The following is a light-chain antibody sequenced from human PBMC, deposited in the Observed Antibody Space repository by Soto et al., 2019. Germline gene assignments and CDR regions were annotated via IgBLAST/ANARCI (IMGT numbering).Light chain of an antibody. CDR3: QQYNSHWT. Sequence: DIHMTQSPSTLCASIGDRVTITCRASQNINNWIAWYQQKPGKAPNLLIYDASSLQSGVPSRFSGIGSGTEFNLNISSLQPDDFATYYCQQYNSHWTFRQGLKVGIK. V-gene: IGKV1-5*01. CDR2: DAS. J-gene: IGKJ1*01. CDR1: QNINNW.